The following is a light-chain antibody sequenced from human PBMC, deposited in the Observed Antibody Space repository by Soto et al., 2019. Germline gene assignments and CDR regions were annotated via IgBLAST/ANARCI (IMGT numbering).Light chain of an antibody. CDR1: QDMSNC. Sequence: DILMTQSPSSRSASVGDRVTITCQASQDMSNCLNWYQQKPVKAPKLLIYGASNLETGVPSRFSGSGSGTDFTFTISSLQPEDTANYIVPQYENVCTFGQGTRLEI. CDR2: GAS. V-gene: IGKV1-33*01. CDR3: PQYENVCT. J-gene: IGKJ5*01.